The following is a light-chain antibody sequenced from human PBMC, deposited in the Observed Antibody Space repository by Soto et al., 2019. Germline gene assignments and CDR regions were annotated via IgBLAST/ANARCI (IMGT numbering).Light chain of an antibody. CDR3: QQYGSSISIT. CDR2: GAS. CDR1: QSVSRNY. Sequence: EIVLTQSPGTLSLSPGERATLSCRASQSVSRNYFAWYQQKPGQAPRLLIYGASSRATGIPDRFSGSGSGTDFTFTISRMEPEDFAVYYCQQYGSSISITFGQGTRLEIK. J-gene: IGKJ5*01. V-gene: IGKV3-20*01.